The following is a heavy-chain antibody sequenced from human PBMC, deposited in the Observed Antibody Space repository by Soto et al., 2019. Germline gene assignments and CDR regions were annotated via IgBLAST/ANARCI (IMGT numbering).Heavy chain of an antibody. CDR2: IIPILGIA. CDR1: GGTFSSYT. Sequence: VKVSCKASGGTFSSYTISWVRQAPGQGLEWMGRIIPILGIANYAQKFQGRVTITADKSTSTAYMELSSLRSEDTAVYYCARRKVVAATLDAFDIWGQGTMVTVSS. V-gene: IGHV1-69*02. CDR3: ARRKVVAATLDAFDI. D-gene: IGHD2-15*01. J-gene: IGHJ3*02.